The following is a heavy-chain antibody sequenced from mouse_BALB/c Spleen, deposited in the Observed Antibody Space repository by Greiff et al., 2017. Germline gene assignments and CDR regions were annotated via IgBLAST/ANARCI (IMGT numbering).Heavy chain of an antibody. D-gene: IGHD2-1*01. CDR2: IYPGSGST. CDR1: GYTFTSYW. J-gene: IGHJ3*01. CDR3: TKGDGNYGGFAY. V-gene: IGHV1S22*01. Sequence: LQQPGSELVRPGASVKLSCKASGYTFTSYWMHWVKQRPGQGLEWIGNIYPGSGSTNYDEKFKSKATLTVDTSSSTAYMQLSSLTSEDSAVYYCTKGDGNYGGFAYWGQGTLVTVSA.